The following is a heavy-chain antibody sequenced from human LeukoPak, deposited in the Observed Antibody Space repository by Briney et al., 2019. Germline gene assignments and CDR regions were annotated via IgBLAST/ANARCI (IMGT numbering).Heavy chain of an antibody. CDR1: GYTFDSYG. CDR3: ARGRDYYGSGSYSDY. V-gene: IGHV1-18*01. D-gene: IGHD3-10*01. J-gene: IGHJ4*02. Sequence: ASVKVSCKASGYTFDSYGITWVRQAPGQGLEWMGWISAYNGNTNYAPKYQGRVTMTTDTSTRTAYMELRSLRSDDTAVYFCARGRDYYGSGSYSDYWGQGTLVTVSS. CDR2: ISAYNGNT.